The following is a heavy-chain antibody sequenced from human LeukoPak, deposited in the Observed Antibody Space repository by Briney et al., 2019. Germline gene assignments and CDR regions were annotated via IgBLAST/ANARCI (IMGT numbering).Heavy chain of an antibody. Sequence: PSETLSLTCTVSGGSISSSSYYWGWIRQPPGKGLEWIGSIYYSGSTYYNPSLKSRVTISVDTSKNQFSLKLSSCAAADTAVYYCARLRGARGEEVVDSAQPLVDPLGQGTLVTVSS. CDR2: IYYSGST. J-gene: IGHJ5*02. CDR1: GGSISSSSYY. D-gene: IGHD2-15*01. CDR3: ARLRGARGEEVVDSAQPLVDP. V-gene: IGHV4-39*01.